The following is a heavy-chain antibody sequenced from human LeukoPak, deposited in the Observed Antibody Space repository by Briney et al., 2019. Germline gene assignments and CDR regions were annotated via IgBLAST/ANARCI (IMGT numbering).Heavy chain of an antibody. CDR2: ISGSGAST. Sequence: PGGSLTLSCTASGFIFSSHAVKWARQAPGKGLEWVSGISGSGASTYYADSVKGRFTISRDNSKNTLSLQMNSLRAEDTSVYYCAKDRLGYYKEADYGGRGTLVTVSS. V-gene: IGHV3-23*01. J-gene: IGHJ4*02. D-gene: IGHD3-10*01. CDR1: GFIFSSHA. CDR3: AKDRLGYYKEADY.